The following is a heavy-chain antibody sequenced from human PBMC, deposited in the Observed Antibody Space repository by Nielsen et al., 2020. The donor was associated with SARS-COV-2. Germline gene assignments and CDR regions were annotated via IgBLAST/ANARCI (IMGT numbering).Heavy chain of an antibody. CDR2: ISSSGETI. CDR1: GFTFSDYY. J-gene: IGHJ4*02. Sequence: GGSLRLSCAASGFTFSDYYMNWIRQAPGKGLEWLSYISSSGETIYYGESVKGRFTISRDNAKNSLYLQMNSLRAEDTAVYYCARDFGTYSGSYEHRDYWGQGTLVTVSS. V-gene: IGHV3-11*04. CDR3: ARDFGTYSGSYEHRDY. D-gene: IGHD1-26*01.